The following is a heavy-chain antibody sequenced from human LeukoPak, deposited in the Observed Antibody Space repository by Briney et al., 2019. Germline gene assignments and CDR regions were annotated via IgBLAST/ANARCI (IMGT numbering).Heavy chain of an antibody. Sequence: SETLSLTCAVYGGSLSGFYWSWLRQPPGKGLEWIGEINHSGSTNYNPSLKSRVTVSVYTSKNQVSLKLTSVTPADTAVYYCARASSFDKPPRYDLSWFGPWGQGTLVTVSS. CDR1: GGSLSGFY. V-gene: IGHV4-34*01. D-gene: IGHD3-22*01. J-gene: IGHJ5*02. CDR2: INHSGST. CDR3: ARASSFDKPPRYDLSWFGP.